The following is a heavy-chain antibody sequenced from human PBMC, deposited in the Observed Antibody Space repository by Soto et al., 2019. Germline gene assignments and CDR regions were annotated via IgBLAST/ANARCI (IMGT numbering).Heavy chain of an antibody. CDR1: GFTFSSYS. CDR2: ISSRSRSI. CDR3: ARDRGDYEGLVPSSSDH. Sequence: EVQLVESGGGLVKPGVSLRLSCAASGFTFSSYSMHWVRQAPGKGLEWVSSISSRSRSIYYADSQKGRFTIPRDNTKNSLYLQMNNLRAQDPAVYYCARDRGDYEGLVPSSSDHWGQGTLVTVSS. D-gene: IGHD4-17*01. J-gene: IGHJ4*02. V-gene: IGHV3-21*01.